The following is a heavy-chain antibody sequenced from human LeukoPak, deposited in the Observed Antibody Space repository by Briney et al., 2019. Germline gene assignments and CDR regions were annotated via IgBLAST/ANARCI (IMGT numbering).Heavy chain of an antibody. D-gene: IGHD1-26*01. CDR2: INPSGGST. V-gene: IGHV1-46*01. CDR3: ASPGDIVGATNGDDASDI. J-gene: IGHJ3*02. CDR1: GYTFTTDY. Sequence: ASVKVSCKASGYTFTTDYIHWVRQAPGQGLEWMGIINPSGGSTTYAQNFQGRVTMTRDTSTSTVYMELSSLRFEDTAVYYCASPGDIVGATNGDDASDIWGQGTMVTVSS.